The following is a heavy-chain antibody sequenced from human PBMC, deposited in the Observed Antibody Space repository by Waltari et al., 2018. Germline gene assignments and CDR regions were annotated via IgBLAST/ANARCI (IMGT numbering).Heavy chain of an antibody. CDR2: INAGNGNT. V-gene: IGHV1-3*01. CDR3: TRDPDSSGWGCDY. D-gene: IGHD6-19*01. CDR1: GYTFTSYA. Sequence: QVQLVQSGAEVKKPGASVKVSCKASGYTFTSYAMHWVRQAPGQRLEWMGWINAGNGNTKYSQKFQGRVTITRDTSASTAYMELSSLRSEDTAVYYCTRDPDSSGWGCDYWGQGTLVTVSS. J-gene: IGHJ4*02.